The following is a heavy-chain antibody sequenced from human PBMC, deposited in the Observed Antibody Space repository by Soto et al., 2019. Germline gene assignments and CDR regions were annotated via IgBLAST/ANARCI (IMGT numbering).Heavy chain of an antibody. CDR2: IYYSGST. Sequence: SETLSLTCTVSGGSISSSSYYWGWIRQPPGKGLEWIGGIYYSGSTYYNPSLKRRVTISVATSKNQFSLKLSSVTAADTAVYYCARLCRWKYSSSLDYYYGMDVWGQGTTVTVSS. CDR1: GGSISSSSYY. V-gene: IGHV4-39*01. CDR3: ARLCRWKYSSSLDYYYGMDV. D-gene: IGHD6-6*01. J-gene: IGHJ6*02.